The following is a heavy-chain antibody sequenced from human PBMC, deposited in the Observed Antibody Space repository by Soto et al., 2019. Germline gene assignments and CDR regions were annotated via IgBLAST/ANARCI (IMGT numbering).Heavy chain of an antibody. CDR2: ISGSGGST. V-gene: IGHV3-23*01. CDR1: GFTFSSQA. J-gene: IGHJ6*02. CDR3: AKEGGGGRNYYYTMDV. D-gene: IGHD2-15*01. Sequence: LRLSCAASGFTFSSQAMSWVRQAPGKGPELVSGISGSGGSTYYADSVKGRFTISRDNSKNTLYLQMNSLRAEDTAVYYCAKEGGGGRNYYYTMDVWGQGTTVTVSS.